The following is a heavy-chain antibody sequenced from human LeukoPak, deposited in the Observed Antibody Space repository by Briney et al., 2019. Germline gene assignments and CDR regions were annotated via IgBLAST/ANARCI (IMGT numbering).Heavy chain of an antibody. V-gene: IGHV4-34*01. CDR2: INKSGST. D-gene: IGHD1-26*01. CDR3: AKGTWGLRFDP. CDR1: GGSFSGYY. J-gene: IGHJ5*02. Sequence: SETLSLTCTIYGGSFSGYYWSWIRQPPGKGLEWIGEINKSGSTNYNPSLRSRVTISVDTSKNHFSLKLSSVTAADTAVYYCAKGTWGLRFDPWGQGTLVTVS.